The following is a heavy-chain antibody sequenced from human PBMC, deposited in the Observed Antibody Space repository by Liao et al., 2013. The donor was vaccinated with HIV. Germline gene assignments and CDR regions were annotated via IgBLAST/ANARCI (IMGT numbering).Heavy chain of an antibody. CDR3: ARARWGYDTSGLRLYYHYMDV. V-gene: IGHV4-59*10. D-gene: IGHD3-22*01. Sequence: QVQLQQWGAGLLKPSETLSLTCAVYGGSFSGYYWSWIRQPAGKGLEWIGRIYTSGSTNYNPSLKSRVTMSVDTSKNQFSLKLTSVTAADTAVYYCARARWGYDTSGLRLYYHYMDVWGKGPRSPSP. J-gene: IGHJ6*03. CDR2: IYTSGST. CDR1: GGSFSGYY.